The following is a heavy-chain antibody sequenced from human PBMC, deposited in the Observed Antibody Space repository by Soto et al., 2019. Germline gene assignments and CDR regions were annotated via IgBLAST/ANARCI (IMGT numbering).Heavy chain of an antibody. Sequence: QVQLQQWGAGLLKPSETLSLTCAVYGGSFSGYYWSWIRQPPGKGLAWIGEINHSGSTNYNPSLNSRVTISVDTSKNQFSRKLRSVTAADTAVYYCASSSRVRYCSGGSCSTDYWGQGTLVTVSS. CDR1: GGSFSGYY. CDR3: ASSSRVRYCSGGSCSTDY. D-gene: IGHD2-15*01. J-gene: IGHJ4*02. V-gene: IGHV4-34*01. CDR2: INHSGST.